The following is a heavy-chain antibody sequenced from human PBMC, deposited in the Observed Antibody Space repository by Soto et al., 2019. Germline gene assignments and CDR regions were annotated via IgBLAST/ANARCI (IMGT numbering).Heavy chain of an antibody. J-gene: IGHJ4*02. D-gene: IGHD6-13*01. V-gene: IGHV3-23*01. CDR1: GFTFSNYA. CDR2: ISGSVGST. CDR3: AKAGGAAGTVDSFDY. Sequence: QPGGSLRLSCAASGFTFSNYAINWVRQSPGKGLEWVSVISGSVGSTYYADAVKGRLTITRDNSKNTLYLQMNSLRAEDTAVYYCAKAGGAAGTVDSFDYWGQGTLVTVAS.